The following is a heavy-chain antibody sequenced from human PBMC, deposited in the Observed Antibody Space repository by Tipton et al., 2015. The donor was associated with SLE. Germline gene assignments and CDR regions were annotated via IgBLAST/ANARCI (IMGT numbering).Heavy chain of an antibody. D-gene: IGHD4-17*01. CDR1: GDSITSYY. V-gene: IGHV4-59*01. J-gene: IGHJ6*03. CDR2: IYYEGST. Sequence: TLSLTCTLSGDSITSYYWTWIRQPPGKGLEWSGHIYYEGSTNYNPSLKSRVTMSVDTSKNQFSLKLSSVTAADTAVYYCATGYGDDDFYYYYYMDVWGKGITVTVSS. CDR3: ATGYGDDDFYYYYYMDV.